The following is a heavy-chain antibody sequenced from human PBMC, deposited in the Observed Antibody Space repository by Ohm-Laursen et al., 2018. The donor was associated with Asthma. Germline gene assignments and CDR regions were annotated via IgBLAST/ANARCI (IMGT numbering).Heavy chain of an antibody. D-gene: IGHD1-26*01. CDR1: GYTFSRYS. CDR3: ARDRADYSGSYPLDY. J-gene: IGHJ4*02. CDR2: LNTDGSGT. Sequence: SLRLSCAAPGYTFSRYSIHWVRQVPGKGPVWVSRLNTDGSGTWYADSVKGRFTISRDNAKNTLYLQMNSLRVEDTAVYYCARDRADYSGSYPLDYWGPGTQVTVSS. V-gene: IGHV3-74*01.